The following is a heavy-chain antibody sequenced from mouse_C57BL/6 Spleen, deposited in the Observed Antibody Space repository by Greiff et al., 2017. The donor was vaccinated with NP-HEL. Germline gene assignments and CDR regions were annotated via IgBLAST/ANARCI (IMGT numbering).Heavy chain of an antibody. CDR3: ARPLPRSYYAMDY. V-gene: IGHV1-82*01. CDR1: GYAFSSSW. Sequence: QVQLKQSGPELVKPGASVKISCKASGYAFSSSWMNWVKQRPGKGLEWIGRIYPGDGDTNYNGKFKGKATLTADKSSSTAYMQLSSLTSEDSAVYFCARPLPRSYYAMDYWGQGTSVTVSS. CDR2: IYPGDGDT. J-gene: IGHJ4*01.